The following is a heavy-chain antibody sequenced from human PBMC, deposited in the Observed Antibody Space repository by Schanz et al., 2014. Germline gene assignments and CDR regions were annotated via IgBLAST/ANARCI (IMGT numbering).Heavy chain of an antibody. CDR3: ASSGAGYSSSWDFDY. CDR2: IIPILGIA. D-gene: IGHD6-13*01. CDR1: GGTFSSFG. V-gene: IGHV1-69*02. Sequence: VQLEQSGAEVKKPGSSVKASCKASGGTFSSFGINWVRQAPGQGLEWMGRIIPILGIANYAQKFQGRVTITADKSTFTAYMDVSSLRSEDTAVYYCASSGAGYSSSWDFDYWGQGTLVTVSS. J-gene: IGHJ4*02.